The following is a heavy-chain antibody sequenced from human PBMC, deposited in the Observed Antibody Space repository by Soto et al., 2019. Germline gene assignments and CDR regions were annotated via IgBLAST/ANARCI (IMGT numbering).Heavy chain of an antibody. CDR2: ISGSGGST. CDR1: GFTFSSYA. V-gene: IGHV3-23*01. J-gene: IGHJ6*03. CDR3: ARGERFGESAYYYYYYYYMDV. D-gene: IGHD3-10*01. Sequence: GGSLRLSCAASGFTFSSYAMSWVRQAPGKGLEWVSAISGSGGSTYYADSVKGRFTISRDNAKNTLYLQMNSLRAEDTAVYYCARGERFGESAYYYYYYYYMDVWGKGTTVTVSS.